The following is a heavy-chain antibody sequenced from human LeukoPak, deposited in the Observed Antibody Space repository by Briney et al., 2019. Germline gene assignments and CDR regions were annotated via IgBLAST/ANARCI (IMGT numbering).Heavy chain of an antibody. CDR2: IYYSGST. V-gene: IGHV4-61*01. Sequence: SETLSLTCTVSGASVSSGSYYWSWIRQPPGKGLEWIGYIYYSGSTNYNPSLKSRVTISVDTSKNQFSLKLSSVTAADTAVYYCARVGGTNYYYYGMDVWGQGTTVTVSS. CDR1: GASVSSGSYY. J-gene: IGHJ6*02. CDR3: ARVGGTNYYYYGMDV. D-gene: IGHD1-26*01.